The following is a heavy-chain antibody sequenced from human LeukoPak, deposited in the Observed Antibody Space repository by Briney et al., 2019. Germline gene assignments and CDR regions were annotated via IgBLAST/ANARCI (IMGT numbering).Heavy chain of an antibody. CDR1: GYTFTRYY. Sequence: ASVKVSCKASGYTFTRYYMHWVRRAPGQGLEWMGIINPSDGSTSYAQKFQGRVTMTRDTSTSKVYMEVSSLTSEDTAVYYCARGLWFGEPYYYYGMDVWGQGTTVTVSS. CDR2: INPSDGST. J-gene: IGHJ6*02. V-gene: IGHV1-46*01. D-gene: IGHD3-10*01. CDR3: ARGLWFGEPYYYYGMDV.